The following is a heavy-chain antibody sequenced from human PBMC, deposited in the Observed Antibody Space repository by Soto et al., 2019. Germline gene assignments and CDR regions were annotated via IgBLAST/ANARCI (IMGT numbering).Heavy chain of an antibody. J-gene: IGHJ4*02. Sequence: QVHLVQSGAEVKKPGASVKVSCKASGYTFTSYGITWVRQAPGQGLEWMGWISAHNGNTDYAQKLQGRVIVTRDTSTSTAYMELRSRRSDDTAVYYCARGRYGYYWGQGALVTVSS. CDR1: GYTFTSYG. CDR2: ISAHNGNT. CDR3: ARGRYGYY. D-gene: IGHD1-1*01. V-gene: IGHV1-18*01.